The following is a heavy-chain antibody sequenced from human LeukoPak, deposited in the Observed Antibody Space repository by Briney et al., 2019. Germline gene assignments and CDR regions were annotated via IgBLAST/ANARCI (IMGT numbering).Heavy chain of an antibody. CDR1: GFTFNTYG. CDR2: IWYDGSDK. CDR3: ARVGCTGGSCLAYNYYAMDV. V-gene: IGHV3-33*01. D-gene: IGHD2-15*01. J-gene: IGHJ6*02. Sequence: GGSLRLSCAASGFTFNTYGMNWVRQAPGKGLEWVAIIWYDGSDKYYAESVKGRFTIPRDNSKNTLYLQVNSLRAEDTAVYYCARVGCTGGSCLAYNYYAMDVWGQGTTVTVSS.